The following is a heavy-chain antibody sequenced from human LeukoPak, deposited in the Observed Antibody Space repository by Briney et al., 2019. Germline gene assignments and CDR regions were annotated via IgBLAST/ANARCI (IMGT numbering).Heavy chain of an antibody. CDR2: IWYNGTNK. CDR1: GYTLSRYG. J-gene: IGHJ1*01. V-gene: IGHV3-33*01. CDR3: ARVSEDYSSGWYEEYFQY. D-gene: IGHD6-19*01. Sequence: PGGSVTLSCTAWGYTLSRYGVQGVREAPGKGVEGVADIWYNGTNKNYADSVKCRFTISKDNSKNTLNLQMTSLKAEDTAVYYCARVSEDYSSGWYEEYFQYWGQGTLVIVSS.